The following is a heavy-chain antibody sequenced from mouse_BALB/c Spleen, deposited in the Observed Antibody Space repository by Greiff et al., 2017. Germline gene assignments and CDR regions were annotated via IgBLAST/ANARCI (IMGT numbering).Heavy chain of an antibody. D-gene: IGHD2-1*01. CDR2: ISYDGSN. Sequence: EVKLQESGPGLVKPSQSLSLTCSVTGYSITSGYYWNWIRQFPGNKLEWMGYISYDGSNNYNPSLKNRISITRDTSKNQFFLKLNSVTTEDTATYYCARAYGNWGAMDYWGQGTSVTVSS. J-gene: IGHJ4*01. CDR1: GYSITSGYY. CDR3: ARAYGNWGAMDY. V-gene: IGHV3-6*02.